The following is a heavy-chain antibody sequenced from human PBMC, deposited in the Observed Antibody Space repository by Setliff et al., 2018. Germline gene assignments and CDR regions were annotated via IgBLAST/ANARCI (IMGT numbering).Heavy chain of an antibody. CDR2: ISPYNGHT. CDR3: ARINVYVSSGYYYAPEL. V-gene: IGHV1-18*01. J-gene: IGHJ4*02. D-gene: IGHD3-22*01. Sequence: GASVKVSCKPSGYLLTSYGLTWVRQAPGQGLDWLGWISPYNGHTNYAQNLQGRVTMTTDTSTNTAYMEMRGLRSDDTAVYYCARINVYVSSGYYYAPELWGQGTTVTVSS. CDR1: GYLLTSYG.